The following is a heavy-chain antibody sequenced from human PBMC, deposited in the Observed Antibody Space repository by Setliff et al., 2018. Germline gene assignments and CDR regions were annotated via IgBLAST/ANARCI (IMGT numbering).Heavy chain of an antibody. CDR2: INPDTGDT. CDR1: GNIFTGHF. CDR3: ARSTNYGMRFWFGN. D-gene: IGHD1-7*01. Sequence: ASVKVSCKASGNIFTGHFLHWVRQAPGQGLEWMGWINPDTGDTHYPVNFQGRVAMTRDTSISTGSMELSRLRSDDTAVYFCARSTNYGMRFWFGNWGQGALVTSPQ. V-gene: IGHV1-2*02. J-gene: IGHJ4*02.